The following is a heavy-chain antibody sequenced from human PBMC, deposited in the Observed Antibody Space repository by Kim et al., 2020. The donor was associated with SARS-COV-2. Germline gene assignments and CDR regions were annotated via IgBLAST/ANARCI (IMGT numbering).Heavy chain of an antibody. CDR2: IGTDGDT. J-gene: IGHJ4*02. V-gene: IGHV3-13*01. CDR1: GFTFSSYA. D-gene: IGHD3-10*01. CDR3: EKSTRVSGTTPVVF. Sequence: GGSLRLSCAASGFTFSSYAMHWVRQATGKGLEWVSGIGTDGDTYYTGSAEGGLTSSTENTKNSSSLQLNRMSARDTAVNYFEKSTRVSGTTPVVFCGQG.